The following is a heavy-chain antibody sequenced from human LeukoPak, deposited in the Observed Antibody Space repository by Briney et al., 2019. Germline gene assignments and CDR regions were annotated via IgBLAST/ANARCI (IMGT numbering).Heavy chain of an antibody. J-gene: IGHJ4*02. V-gene: IGHV1-69*13. CDR1: GGTFSSYA. Sequence: SVKVSCKASGGTFSSYAISWVRQAPGQGLEWMGGIIPIFGTANYAQRFQGRVTITADESTSTAYMELSSLRSEDTAVYYCAIDYGSGSYTPTTFDYWGQETLVTVSS. CDR2: IIPIFGTA. CDR3: AIDYGSGSYTPTTFDY. D-gene: IGHD3-10*01.